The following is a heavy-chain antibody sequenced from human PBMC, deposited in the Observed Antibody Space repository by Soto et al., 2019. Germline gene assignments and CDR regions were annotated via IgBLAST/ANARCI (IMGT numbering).Heavy chain of an antibody. Sequence: EVQLVESGGGLVQPGGSLRLSCVASGFAFITDSMNWVRRAPGKGLEWVAHISTSGATRYYADSVKGRFTISRDNAKTSLYLQMDSLRNEDTAVYYCARFFGSGFDYWGQGTLVTVSS. CDR1: GFAFITDS. V-gene: IGHV3-48*02. D-gene: IGHD6-19*01. CDR2: ISTSGATR. J-gene: IGHJ4*02. CDR3: ARFFGSGFDY.